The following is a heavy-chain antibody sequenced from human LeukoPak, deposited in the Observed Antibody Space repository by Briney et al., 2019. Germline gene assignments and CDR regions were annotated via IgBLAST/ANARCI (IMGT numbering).Heavy chain of an antibody. Sequence: PGGSLRLSCAAAGFIFSNYNMNWVRQAPRRWLEWVSYISSSGSTIYYADSVKGRPTISRDNAKSSLYLQMNSLRADDTAVYYCATAFAYWGQGTLVTVSS. CDR3: ATAFAY. V-gene: IGHV3-48*01. J-gene: IGHJ4*02. CDR1: GFIFSNYN. CDR2: ISSSGSTI.